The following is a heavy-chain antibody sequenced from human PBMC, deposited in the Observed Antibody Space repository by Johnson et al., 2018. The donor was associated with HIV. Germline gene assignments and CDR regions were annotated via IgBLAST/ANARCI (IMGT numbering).Heavy chain of an antibody. CDR1: GFTFSSYA. CDR3: ARESGQAFDV. CDR2: INWNGGST. Sequence: VQLVESGGGVVQPGRSLRLSCAASGFTFSSYAMSWVRQAPGKGLEWVSGINWNGGSTGYADSVKGRFTISRDNAKNSLYLQMNTLRVEDTAFYYCARESGQAFDVWGQGTMVTVSS. D-gene: IGHD6-25*01. J-gene: IGHJ3*01. V-gene: IGHV3-20*04.